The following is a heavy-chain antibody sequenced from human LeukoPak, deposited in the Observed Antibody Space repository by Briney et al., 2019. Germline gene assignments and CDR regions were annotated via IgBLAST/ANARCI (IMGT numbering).Heavy chain of an antibody. D-gene: IGHD5-18*01. Sequence: SETLSLTCAVYGGSFSGCYWSWIRQPPGKGLEWIGEINHSGSTNYNASLKSRVTVSVDSSKNQFSLRLSSVTAADTAVYYCAPRGDIEHSYGYGKWFDPWGQGTRVTVSS. CDR2: INHSGST. V-gene: IGHV4-34*01. J-gene: IGHJ5*02. CDR3: APRGDIEHSYGYGKWFDP. CDR1: GGSFSGCY.